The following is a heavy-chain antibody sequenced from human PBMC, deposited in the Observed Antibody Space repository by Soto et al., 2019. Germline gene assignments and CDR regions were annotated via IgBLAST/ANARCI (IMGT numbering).Heavy chain of an antibody. V-gene: IGHV1-3*01. J-gene: IGHJ4*02. Sequence: ASVKVSCKASGYTFINYAIHWVRQAPGQRLEWMGWINAGNGDTKYSQKFQGRVTITRDTSANTAYMELSGLRSEGTAVYYCARGGAGYYFDYCGQGTLVTVSS. D-gene: IGHD2-15*01. CDR3: ARGGAGYYFDY. CDR1: GYTFINYA. CDR2: INAGNGDT.